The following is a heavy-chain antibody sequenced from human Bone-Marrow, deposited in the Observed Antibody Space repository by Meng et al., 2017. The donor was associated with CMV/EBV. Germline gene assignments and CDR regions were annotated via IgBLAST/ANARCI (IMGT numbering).Heavy chain of an antibody. CDR3: ASDGSGSYYYYYGMDV. J-gene: IGHJ6*02. V-gene: IGHV1-69*10. D-gene: IGHD3-10*01. Sequence: SVKVSCKASGGTFSSYAISWVRQAPGQGLEWMGGIIPILGIANYAQKFQGRVTITADKSTSTAYMELRSLRSDDTDVYYCASDGSGSYYYYYGMDVWGQGTTVTVSS. CDR1: GGTFSSYA. CDR2: IIPILGIA.